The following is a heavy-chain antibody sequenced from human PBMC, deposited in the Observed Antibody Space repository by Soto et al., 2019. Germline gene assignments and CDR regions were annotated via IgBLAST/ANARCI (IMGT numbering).Heavy chain of an antibody. CDR1: GYTSTNYW. Sequence: GESLKISCKGSGYTSTNYWIGWVRQMPGKGPEWMGIIYPGDSDTKYNPSFQGQATISADKSITTTYLQWSSLKASDTAIYYCAASIFYYGMDVWGQGTTATVSS. J-gene: IGHJ6*02. CDR2: IYPGDSDT. V-gene: IGHV5-51*01. CDR3: AASIFYYGMDV.